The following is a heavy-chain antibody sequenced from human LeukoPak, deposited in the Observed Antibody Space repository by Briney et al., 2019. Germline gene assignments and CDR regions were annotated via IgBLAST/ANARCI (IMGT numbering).Heavy chain of an antibody. V-gene: IGHV4-59*01. Sequence: GSLRLSCAASGFTFSSYEMNWVRQPPGKGLEWIGYVYYSGNTNYNPSLRSRVTISIDTSKNQFSLNLKSVTAADTAIYYCAREGLAARRGAFDIWGQGTVVSVSS. D-gene: IGHD6-6*01. CDR2: VYYSGNT. CDR3: AREGLAARRGAFDI. CDR1: GFTFSSYE. J-gene: IGHJ3*02.